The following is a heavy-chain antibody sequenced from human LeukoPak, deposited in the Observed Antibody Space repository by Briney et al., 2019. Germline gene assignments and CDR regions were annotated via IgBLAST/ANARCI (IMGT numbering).Heavy chain of an antibody. CDR3: ARLSNWYGVY. CDR2: IYYSGST. D-gene: IGHD6-13*01. CDR1: GSPLSSRPYY. J-gene: IGHJ4*02. Sequence: SETLSLICNVSGSPLSSRPYYWGWIRQPPGTGLEWLGSIYYSGSTYYNPSLKSRDTISVETSKNQFSLKLSSVTAADTAVYYCARLSNWYGVYWGQGTLVSVSS. V-gene: IGHV4-39*01.